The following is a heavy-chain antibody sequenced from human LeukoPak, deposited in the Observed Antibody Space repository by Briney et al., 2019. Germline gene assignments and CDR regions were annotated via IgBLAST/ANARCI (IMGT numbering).Heavy chain of an antibody. J-gene: IGHJ4*02. D-gene: IGHD3-22*01. CDR3: AGLVGRYSSGLYYYYFDY. Sequence: SETLSLTCTASGDSISSLDLWSWVRQPPGKGLEWIGEMYLSGTTHSNPSVKSRVTISIDKSKNQFFLNLSSVTAADAAVYYCAGLVGRYSSGLYYYYFDYWGQGTLVTVSS. CDR1: GDSISSLDL. V-gene: IGHV4-4*02. CDR2: MYLSGTT.